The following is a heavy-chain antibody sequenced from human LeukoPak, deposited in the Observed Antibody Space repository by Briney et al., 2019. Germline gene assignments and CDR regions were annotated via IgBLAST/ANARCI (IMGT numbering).Heavy chain of an antibody. V-gene: IGHV1-69*05. CDR1: GGTFSSYA. J-gene: IGHJ3*02. D-gene: IGHD7-27*01. CDR2: IIPIFGTA. CDR3: ARDLELPSNWDAFDI. Sequence: AASVKVSCKASGGTFSSYAISWVRQAPGQGLEWMGRIIPIFGTANYAQKFQGRVTITTDESTSTAYMELSSLRSEDTAVYYCARDLELPSNWDAFDIWGQGTMVTVSS.